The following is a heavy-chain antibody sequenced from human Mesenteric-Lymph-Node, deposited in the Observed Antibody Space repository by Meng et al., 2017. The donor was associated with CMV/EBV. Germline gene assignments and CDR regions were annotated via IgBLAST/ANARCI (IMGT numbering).Heavy chain of an antibody. CDR3: ARGTHIVEPQGGMGV. J-gene: IGHJ6*02. CDR2: VSAYNGRT. D-gene: IGHD2-21*01. CDR1: GYSFTDYG. V-gene: IGHV1-18*01. Sequence: ASVKVSCKASGYSFTDYGLSWVRQAPGQGLEWMGWVSAYNGRTNYAQNFQGRVSLTTDTSTSTAYMELRSLRSDDTAVYYCARGTHIVEPQGGMGVWGQGTTVTVSS.